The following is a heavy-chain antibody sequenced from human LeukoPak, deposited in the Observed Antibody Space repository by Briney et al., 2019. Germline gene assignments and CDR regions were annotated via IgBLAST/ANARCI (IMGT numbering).Heavy chain of an antibody. CDR1: GFTFSSYG. J-gene: IGHJ4*02. D-gene: IGHD2-21*02. CDR2: ISYDGGYK. Sequence: GRSLRLSCAASGFTFSSYGMHWVRQAPGKGLEWVALISYDGGYKYYEDSVRGRFTISRDKSRNTLYLQMDSLRPEDTAVYYCAKSSCGADCYTDYWGQGTLVTVSS. V-gene: IGHV3-30*18. CDR3: AKSSCGADCYTDY.